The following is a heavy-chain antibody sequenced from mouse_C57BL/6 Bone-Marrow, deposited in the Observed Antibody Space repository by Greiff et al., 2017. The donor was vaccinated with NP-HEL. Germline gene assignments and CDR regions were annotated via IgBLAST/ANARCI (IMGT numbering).Heavy chain of an antibody. CDR2: INPSTGGT. CDR1: GYSFTGYY. CDR3: ASQDSNYPIWYFDV. D-gene: IGHD2-5*01. J-gene: IGHJ1*03. Sequence: EVKLMESGPELVKPGASVKISCKASGYSFTGYYMHWVKQSPEKSLEWIGEINPSTGGTTYKQKFKAKATLTVDKSSSTAYMQLKSLTSADSAVYDCASQDSNYPIWYFDVWGTGTTVTVSS. V-gene: IGHV1-42*01.